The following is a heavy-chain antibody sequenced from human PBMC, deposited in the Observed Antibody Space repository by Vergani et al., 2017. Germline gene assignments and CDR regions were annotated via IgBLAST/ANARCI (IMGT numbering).Heavy chain of an antibody. CDR1: GFSIDNGYY. CDR2: IYRTGRT. J-gene: IGHJ6*02. Sequence: QVQLQESGPGLVKPSETLSLTCAVSGFSIDNGYYWDWIRQPPGKGLEWIGSIYRTGRTHFNPSLKSRVTISVDTSNNHFSLRLNSLTAADTAVYYGARELSYYYGSGSDDYNPYYYEGMDVWGPGTTVTVSS. D-gene: IGHD3-10*01. CDR3: ARELSYYYGSGSDDYNPYYYEGMDV. V-gene: IGHV4-38-2*02.